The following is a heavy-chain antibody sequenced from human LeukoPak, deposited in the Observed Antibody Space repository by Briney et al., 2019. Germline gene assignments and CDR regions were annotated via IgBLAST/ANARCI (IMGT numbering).Heavy chain of an antibody. CDR1: GFTFSSYS. D-gene: IGHD2-2*01. Sequence: GGSLRLSCAASGFTFSSYSMNWVRQAPGKGLGWVSSISSSSSYIYYADSVKGRFTISRDNAKNSLYLQMNSLRAEDTAVYYCARDDIVVVPAASYFDYWGQGTLVTVSS. CDR2: ISSSSSYI. V-gene: IGHV3-21*01. CDR3: ARDDIVVVPAASYFDY. J-gene: IGHJ4*02.